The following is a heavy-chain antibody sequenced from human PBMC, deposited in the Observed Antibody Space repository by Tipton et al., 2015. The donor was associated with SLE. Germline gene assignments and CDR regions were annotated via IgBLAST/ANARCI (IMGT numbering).Heavy chain of an antibody. CDR3: ATEVWYRSDT. V-gene: IGHV3-23*01. CDR1: GFTFSSYA. Sequence: SLRLSCVASGFTFSSYAMSWVRQAPGKGLEWVSTISHTGDTTYFADSVKGRFTVSRDSSKNTLYLQMSSLRAEDTAVCYCATEVWYRSDTWGQGTLVTVSS. J-gene: IGHJ5*02. D-gene: IGHD6-19*01. CDR2: ISHTGDTT.